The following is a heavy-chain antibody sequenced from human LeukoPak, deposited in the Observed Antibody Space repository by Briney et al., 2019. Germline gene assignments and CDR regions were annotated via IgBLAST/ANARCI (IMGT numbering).Heavy chain of an antibody. V-gene: IGHV3-53*01. J-gene: IGHJ4*02. CDR3: ARTVAGPWGYFDY. D-gene: IGHD6-19*01. CDR2: IYSGGTT. CDR1: GFTVSNNY. Sequence: PGGSLRLSCAASGFTVSNNYMSWVRPAPGTGLDWVSVIYSGGTTYYADSVKGRFTISRDNSKNTLYLQMNSLRAEDTAVYYCARTVAGPWGYFDYWGQGTLVTVSS.